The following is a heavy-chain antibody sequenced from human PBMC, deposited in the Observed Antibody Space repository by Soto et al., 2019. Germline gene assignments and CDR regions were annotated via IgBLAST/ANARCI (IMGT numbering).Heavy chain of an antibody. J-gene: IGHJ4*02. CDR2: ISSNNDNT. CDR1: GYTFTSYG. V-gene: IGHV1-18*01. Sequence: ASVKVSCKASGYTFTSYGISWGRQAPGQGLEWMGWISSNNDNTHYAQKLQGRVTMTTDTSTSTVYMELRSLRSDDTAVYYCARDHCISSSCYLHYWGQGTLVTVSS. CDR3: ARDHCISSSCYLHY. D-gene: IGHD2-2*01.